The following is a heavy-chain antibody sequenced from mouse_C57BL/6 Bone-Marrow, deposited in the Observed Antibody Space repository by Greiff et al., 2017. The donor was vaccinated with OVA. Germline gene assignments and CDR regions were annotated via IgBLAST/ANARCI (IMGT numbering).Heavy chain of an antibody. D-gene: IGHD1-1*01. V-gene: IGHV2-9-1*01. CDR2: IWTGGGT. CDR1: GFSLTSYA. J-gene: IGHJ1*03. CDR3: ARKGYGSSYGYFDV. Sequence: VQLQQSGPGLVAPSQSLSITCTVSGFSLTSYAISWVRQPPGKGLEWLGVIWTGGGTNYNSALKSRLSISKDNSKSQVFLKMNSLQTDDTARYYCARKGYGSSYGYFDVWGTGTTVTVSS.